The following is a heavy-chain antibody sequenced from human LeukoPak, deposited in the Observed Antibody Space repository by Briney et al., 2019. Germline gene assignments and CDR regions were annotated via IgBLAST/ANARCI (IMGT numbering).Heavy chain of an antibody. CDR1: GYTLTELS. V-gene: IGHV1-46*01. CDR3: ARTAARRFDY. J-gene: IGHJ4*02. Sequence: ASVKVSCKVSGYTLTELSMHWVRQAPGQGLEWMGIINPTGGSTTYAQKFQGRVTMTRDTSTSTVYMELSSLRSDDTAVYYCARTAARRFDYWGQGSLVTVSS. CDR2: INPTGGST. D-gene: IGHD6-6*01.